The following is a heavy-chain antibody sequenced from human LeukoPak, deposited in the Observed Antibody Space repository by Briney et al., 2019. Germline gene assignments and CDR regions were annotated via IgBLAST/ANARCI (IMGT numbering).Heavy chain of an antibody. D-gene: IGHD2-2*01. CDR1: GYIFTSYW. CDR3: TRLKYCSSTSCYSGPFDV. CDR2: IYPGDSDT. J-gene: IGHJ3*01. Sequence: GESLKISCKGSGYIFTSYWIGWVRQMPGKGLEWMGIIYPGDSDTRYSPSFQGQVTISADKSISTAYLQWSSLKASDTAMYYCTRLKYCSSTSCYSGPFDVWGQGTMVTVSS. V-gene: IGHV5-51*01.